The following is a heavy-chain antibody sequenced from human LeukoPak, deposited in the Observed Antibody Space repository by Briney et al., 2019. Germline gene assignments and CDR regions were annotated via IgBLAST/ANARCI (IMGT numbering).Heavy chain of an antibody. CDR2: IYHGDSDT. J-gene: IGHJ4*02. D-gene: IGHD6-13*01. CDR3: ARRVGSSSWFFDY. Sequence: GESPMISCKGSGYSFTSYWIGWVRQMPGKGLEWMGIIYHGDSDTRYSPSFQGQVTISADKSISTAYLQWSSLKASDTAMYYCARRVGSSSWFFDYWGQGTLVTVSS. V-gene: IGHV5-51*01. CDR1: GYSFTSYW.